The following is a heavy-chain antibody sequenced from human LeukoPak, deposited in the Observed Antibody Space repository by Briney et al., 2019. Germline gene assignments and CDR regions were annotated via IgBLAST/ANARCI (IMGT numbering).Heavy chain of an antibody. J-gene: IGHJ4*02. CDR1: GVSVSSGSNC. CDR3: ARGQGFGWYYFDY. D-gene: IGHD6-19*01. Sequence: SETLSLTCTVSGVSVSSGSNCWGWIRQPPGKGLEWIGYIYYSGSTNYNPSLKSRVTISVDTSKNQFSLRLISVTAADTAVYYCARGQGFGWYYFDYRGQGTLVTVSS. V-gene: IGHV4-61*01. CDR2: IYYSGST.